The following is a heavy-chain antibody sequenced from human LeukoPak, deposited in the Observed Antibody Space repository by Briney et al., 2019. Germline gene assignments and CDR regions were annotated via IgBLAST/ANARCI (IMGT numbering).Heavy chain of an antibody. J-gene: IGHJ6*03. Sequence: GESLKISCKGSGYSFTSYWIGWVRQMPGKGLEWIGIIYPGDSDTRYSPSFQGQVTISADKSISTAYLQWSSLKASDTAMYYCARRNGRSSMSPPYYYYYMDVWGKGTTVTVSS. D-gene: IGHD2-2*01. CDR3: ARRNGRSSMSPPYYYYYMDV. CDR1: GYSFTSYW. CDR2: IYPGDSDT. V-gene: IGHV5-51*01.